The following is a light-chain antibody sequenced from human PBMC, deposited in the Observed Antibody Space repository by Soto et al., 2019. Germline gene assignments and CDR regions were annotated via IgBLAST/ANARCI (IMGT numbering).Light chain of an antibody. CDR1: QSISSW. Sequence: DAKMSKSPAALSAYVGDRVTITCRASQSISSWLAWYQQKPGKAPKLLIYKASSLESGVPSRFSGSGSGTEFTLTISSLQPDDFATYYCQQYDSYWTFGQGTKVDI. V-gene: IGKV1-5*03. CDR3: QQYDSYWT. J-gene: IGKJ1*01. CDR2: KAS.